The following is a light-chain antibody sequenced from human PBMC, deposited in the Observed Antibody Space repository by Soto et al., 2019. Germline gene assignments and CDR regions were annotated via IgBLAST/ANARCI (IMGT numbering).Light chain of an antibody. J-gene: IGKJ1*01. CDR2: HAS. CDR3: QHYNSYPWT. CDR1: QTINNW. Sequence: DIQMTQSPSTLSASIGDRVTITCRASQTINNWLAWYQQKPGKAPKLLIYHASNLETGVPSRFSGSAFGTEFTLTISSLQPDDFATYYCQHYNSYPWTFGQGTKVEIK. V-gene: IGKV1-5*01.